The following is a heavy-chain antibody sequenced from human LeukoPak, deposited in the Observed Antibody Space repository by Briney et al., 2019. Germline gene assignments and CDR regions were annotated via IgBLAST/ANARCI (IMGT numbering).Heavy chain of an antibody. CDR1: GYTFTSYG. CDR2: ISAYNGNT. Sequence: ASVKVSCEASGYTFTSYGISWVRQAPGQGLEWMGWISAYNGNTDYAQKLQGRVTMTTDTSTSTAYMELRSLRSDDTAVYYCARAVSGAAAGNAFDIWGQGTMVTVSS. CDR3: ARAVSGAAAGNAFDI. J-gene: IGHJ3*02. D-gene: IGHD6-13*01. V-gene: IGHV1-18*01.